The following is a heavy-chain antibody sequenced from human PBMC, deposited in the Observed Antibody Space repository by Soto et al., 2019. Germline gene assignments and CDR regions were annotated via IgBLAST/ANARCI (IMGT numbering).Heavy chain of an antibody. V-gene: IGHV1-18*01. CDR2: ISADNGNK. Sequence: QVQLVQSGAEVKKPGASVMVSCKASGYTFTSYGISWVRQAPGQGLEWMGWISADNGNKNYAQKFQGRFTMTTDTSTSTAYMELRSLRADDTAVYYCARPPQVPRSYYYYCMDVWGQGTTVTVSS. J-gene: IGHJ6*02. CDR1: GYTFTSYG. D-gene: IGHD3-10*01. CDR3: ARPPQVPRSYYYYCMDV.